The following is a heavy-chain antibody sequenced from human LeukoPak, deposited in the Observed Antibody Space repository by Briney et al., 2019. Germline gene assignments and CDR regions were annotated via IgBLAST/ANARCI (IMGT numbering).Heavy chain of an antibody. V-gene: IGHV3-21*01. D-gene: IGHD5-12*01. J-gene: IGHJ4*02. CDR1: GFTFSSYS. CDR2: ISSSSSCI. Sequence: GGSLRLSCAASGFTFSSYSMNWVRQAPGNGLDRVSSISSSSSCIYYADSVKGRFTISRDNAKNSLYLQMNSLRAEDTAVYYCAKGYSGYDVFDYWGQGTLVTVSS. CDR3: AKGYSGYDVFDY.